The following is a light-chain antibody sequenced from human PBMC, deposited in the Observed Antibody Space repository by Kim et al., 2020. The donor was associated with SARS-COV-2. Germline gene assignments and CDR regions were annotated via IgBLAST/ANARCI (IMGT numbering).Light chain of an antibody. CDR3: QQYSNWWT. CDR2: GAS. Sequence: EIVMTQSPATLSVSPGERATLSCSASQSVSSNLAWYQQKPGQAPRLLIYGASTRATGIPARFSGSGSGTEFTLTISSLQSEDFAVYYCQQYSNWWTFGQGTKVDIK. J-gene: IGKJ1*01. V-gene: IGKV3-15*01. CDR1: QSVSSN.